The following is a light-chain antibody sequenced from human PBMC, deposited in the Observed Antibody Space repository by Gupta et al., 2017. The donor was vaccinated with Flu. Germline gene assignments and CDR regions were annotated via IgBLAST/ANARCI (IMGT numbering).Light chain of an antibody. CDR3: QQYNSYSWT. CDR2: KAS. CDR1: QSISSW. V-gene: IGKV1-5*03. J-gene: IGKJ1*01. Sequence: DIQMTHSPSTLSASVGDRVTITCRASQSISSWLAWYRQKPGKAPKLLIYKASSLESGVPSRFSGSGSGTEFTLTISSLQPDDFATYYCQQYNSYSWTFGQGTKVEIK.